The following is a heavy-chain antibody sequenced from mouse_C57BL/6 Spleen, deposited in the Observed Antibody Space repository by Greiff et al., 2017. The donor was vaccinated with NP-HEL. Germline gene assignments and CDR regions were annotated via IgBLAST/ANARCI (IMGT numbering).Heavy chain of an antibody. Sequence: VQLKESGPGMVKPSQSLSLTCTVTGYSITSGYDWHWIRHFPGNKLEWMGYISYSGSTNYNPSLKSRISITHDTSKNHFFLKLNSVTTEDTATYYCAREGGTGFDYWGQGTTLTVSS. CDR2: ISYSGST. CDR1: GYSITSGYD. J-gene: IGHJ2*01. CDR3: AREGGTGFDY. V-gene: IGHV3-1*01. D-gene: IGHD4-1*01.